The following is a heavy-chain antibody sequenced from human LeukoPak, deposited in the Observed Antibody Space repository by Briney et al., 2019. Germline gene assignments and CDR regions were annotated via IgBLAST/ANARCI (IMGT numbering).Heavy chain of an antibody. CDR2: ISSSSSYI. CDR3: VRDRSTYYFDSSGQWDFDY. J-gene: IGHJ4*02. V-gene: IGHV3-21*01. CDR1: GFTFSSYS. Sequence: PGGSLRLSCAASGFTFSSYSMNWVRQAPGKGLEWVSSISSSSSYIYYADSVKGRFIISRDNAENALYLQMNTLRPEDSAVDYCVRDRSTYYFDSSGQWDFDYWGQGNLVTVSS. D-gene: IGHD3-22*01.